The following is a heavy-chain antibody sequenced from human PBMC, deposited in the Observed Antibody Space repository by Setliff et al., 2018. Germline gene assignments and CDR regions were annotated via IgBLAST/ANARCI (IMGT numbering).Heavy chain of an antibody. CDR1: GYTFTSYA. J-gene: IGHJ3*02. CDR2: INPDNGNR. Sequence: ASVKVSCKASGYTFTSYAMHWVRQAPGQRLEWMGWINPDNGNRKYSQRFQGRVTITRDTSASTVFLELSTLRSEDTAVYYCTRDFLGATASFDIWGQGTMVTVSS. D-gene: IGHD3-3*01. V-gene: IGHV1-3*01. CDR3: TRDFLGATASFDI.